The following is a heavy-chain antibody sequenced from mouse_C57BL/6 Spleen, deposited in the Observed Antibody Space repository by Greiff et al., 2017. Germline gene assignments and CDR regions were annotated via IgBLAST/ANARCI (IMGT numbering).Heavy chain of an antibody. CDR3: ARERGITTVVATDY. Sequence: QVQLQQPGAELVKPGASVKMSCKASGYTFTSYWITWVKQRPGQGLEWIGDIYPGSGSTNYNEKFKSKATLTVDTSSSTAYMQLSSLTSEDSAVYYCARERGITTVVATDYWGQGTTLTVSS. CDR1: GYTFTSYW. J-gene: IGHJ2*01. D-gene: IGHD1-1*01. CDR2: IYPGSGST. V-gene: IGHV1-55*01.